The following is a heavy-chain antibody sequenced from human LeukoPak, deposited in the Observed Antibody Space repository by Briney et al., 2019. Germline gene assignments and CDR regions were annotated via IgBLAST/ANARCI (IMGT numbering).Heavy chain of an antibody. J-gene: IGHJ5*02. CDR3: ARGLRGGGSNWFDP. CDR2: INAGNGNT. V-gene: IGHV1-3*03. CDR1: GYTFTSYA. D-gene: IGHD2-21*01. Sequence: GASVQVSCKASGYTFTSYAMHWVRQAPGQRLEWMGWINAGNGNTKYSQEFQGRVTINRDTSASTAYMELSSLRSEDMAVYYCARGLRGGGSNWFDPWGQGTLVTVSS.